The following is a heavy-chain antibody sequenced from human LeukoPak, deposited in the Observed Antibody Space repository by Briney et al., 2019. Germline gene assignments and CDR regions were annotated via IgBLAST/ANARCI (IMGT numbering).Heavy chain of an antibody. CDR2: IYPGDSDT. CDR3: ARHRRIVVVPAKLDAFDI. CDR1: GYSFTSYW. V-gene: IGHV5-51*01. Sequence: GESLKTSCKGSGYSFTSYWIGWVRQMPGKGLEWMGIIYPGDSDTRYSPSFQGQVTISADKSISTAYLQWSSLKASDTAMYYCARHRRIVVVPAKLDAFDIWGQRTMVTVSS. D-gene: IGHD2-2*01. J-gene: IGHJ3*02.